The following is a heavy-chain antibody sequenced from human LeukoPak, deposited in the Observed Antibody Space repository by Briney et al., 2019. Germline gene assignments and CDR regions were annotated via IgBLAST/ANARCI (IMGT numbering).Heavy chain of an antibody. J-gene: IGHJ4*02. CDR3: TRIHGHVLRYSGGVDY. D-gene: IGHD3-9*01. CDR2: IRSKAYGGTT. Sequence: GGSLRLSCTASGFTFGDYAMSWVRQAPGKGLEWVGFIRSKAYGGTTEYAASVKGRFTISRDDSKSIAYLQMNSLKTEDTAVYYCTRIHGHVLRYSGGVDYWGQGTLVTVSS. CDR1: GFTFGDYA. V-gene: IGHV3-49*04.